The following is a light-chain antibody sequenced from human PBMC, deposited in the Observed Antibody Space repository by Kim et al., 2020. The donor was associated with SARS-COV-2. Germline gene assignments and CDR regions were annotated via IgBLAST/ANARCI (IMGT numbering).Light chain of an antibody. V-gene: IGLV3-21*04. CDR3: QVLDSSSDHYV. J-gene: IGLJ1*01. CDR2: YDS. CDR1: NIGIKS. Sequence: APGKTDRLHCVGNNIGIKSVHWYQQKPGQAPVLVIYYDSDRPSGIPERFSGSNSGNTATLTISRVEAGDEAAYYCQVLDSSSDHYVFGTGTKVTVL.